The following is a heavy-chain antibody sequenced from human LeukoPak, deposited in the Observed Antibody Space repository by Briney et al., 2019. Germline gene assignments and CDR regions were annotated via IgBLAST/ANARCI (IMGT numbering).Heavy chain of an antibody. D-gene: IGHD2-15*01. CDR2: IRSKGYGGTT. J-gene: IGHJ4*02. CDR1: GFTFGDYA. CDR3: TRGKGDQGWY. Sequence: GGSLRLSCTASGFTFGDYAISWFRQAPGKGLEWVGFIRSKGYGGTTEYAASAKGRFTISRDDSKSIAYLQMNSLKTEDTAVYYCTRGKGDQGWYWGQGTLVTASS. V-gene: IGHV3-49*03.